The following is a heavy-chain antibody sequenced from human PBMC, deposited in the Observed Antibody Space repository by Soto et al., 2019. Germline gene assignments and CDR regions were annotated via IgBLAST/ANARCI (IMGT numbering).Heavy chain of an antibody. V-gene: IGHV5-51*01. CDR2: IYPGDSDT. J-gene: IGHJ6*02. Sequence: PGVSLKISCKGSGYSFTSYWNGWVRQMPGKGLEWMGIIYPGDSDTRYSPSFQGQVTISADKSISTAYLQWSSLKASDTAMYYCARLNREAYYYYGMDVWGQGTTVTVSS. CDR1: GYSFTSYW. D-gene: IGHD1-26*01. CDR3: ARLNREAYYYYGMDV.